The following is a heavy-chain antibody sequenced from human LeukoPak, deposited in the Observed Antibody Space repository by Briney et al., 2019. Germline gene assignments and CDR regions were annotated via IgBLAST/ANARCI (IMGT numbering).Heavy chain of an antibody. J-gene: IGHJ4*02. CDR3: GRDIATAVDY. CDR1: GFTFRSYA. CDR2: INSAGIST. V-gene: IGHV3-74*01. D-gene: IGHD6-13*01. Sequence: PGGSLRLSCAASGFTFRSYAMSWVRQAPGKGLVWVSRINSAGISTNYADSVKGRFTISRDNAKNTLYLQMNSLRAEDTAIYYCGRDIATAVDYWGLGTLVTVSS.